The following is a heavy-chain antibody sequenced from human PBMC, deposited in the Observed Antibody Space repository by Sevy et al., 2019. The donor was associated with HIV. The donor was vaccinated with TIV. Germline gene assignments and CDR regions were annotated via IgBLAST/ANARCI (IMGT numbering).Heavy chain of an antibody. V-gene: IGHV4-39*01. Sequence: SETLSLTCTVSGGSISSSSYYWGWIRQPPGKGLEWIGSIYYSGSTYYNPSLKSRVTISVDTSKNQFSLKLSSVTAADTAVYYCARSFLVVTATLYYYYGMDVWGQGTTVTVPS. CDR2: IYYSGST. D-gene: IGHD2-21*02. CDR1: GGSISSSSYY. CDR3: ARSFLVVTATLYYYYGMDV. J-gene: IGHJ6*02.